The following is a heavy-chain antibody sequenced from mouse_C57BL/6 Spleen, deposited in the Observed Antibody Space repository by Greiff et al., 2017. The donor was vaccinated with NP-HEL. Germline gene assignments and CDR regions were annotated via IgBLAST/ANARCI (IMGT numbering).Heavy chain of an antibody. J-gene: IGHJ3*01. CDR3: ARGAFAY. V-gene: IGHV3-6*01. CDR2: ISYDGSN. CDR1: GYSITSGYY. Sequence: EVKVEESGPGLVKPSQSLSLTCSVTGYSITSGYYWNWIRQFPGNKLEWMGYISYDGSNNYNPSLKNRISITRDTSKNQFFLKLNSVTTEDTATYYCARGAFAYWGQGTLVTVSA.